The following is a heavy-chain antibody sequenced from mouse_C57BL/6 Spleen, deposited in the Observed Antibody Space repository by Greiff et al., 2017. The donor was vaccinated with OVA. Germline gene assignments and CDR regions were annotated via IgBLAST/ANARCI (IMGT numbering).Heavy chain of an antibody. CDR1: GYSFTSYY. V-gene: IGHV1-66*01. CDR3: ALITTVVETPPYFDY. J-gene: IGHJ2*01. CDR2: IYPGSGNT. Sequence: VKLMESGPELVKPGASVKISCKASGYSFTSYYIHWVKQRPGQGLEWIGWIYPGSGNTKYNEKFKGKATLTADTSSSTAYMQLSSLTSEDSAVYYCALITTVVETPPYFDYWGQGTTLTVSS. D-gene: IGHD1-1*01.